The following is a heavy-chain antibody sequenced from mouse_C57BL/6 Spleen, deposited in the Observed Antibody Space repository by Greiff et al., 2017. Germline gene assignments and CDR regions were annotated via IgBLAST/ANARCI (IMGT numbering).Heavy chain of an antibody. V-gene: IGHV5-4*01. CDR1: GFTFSSYA. CDR3: ARESSTVVATDY. Sequence: EVKLVESGGGLVKPGGSLKLSCAASGFTFSSYAMSWVRQTPEKRLEWVATISDGGSYTYYPDNVKGRFTISRDNAKNNLYLQMSHLKSEDTAMYYCARESSTVVATDYWGQGTTLTVSS. CDR2: ISDGGSYT. J-gene: IGHJ2*01. D-gene: IGHD1-1*01.